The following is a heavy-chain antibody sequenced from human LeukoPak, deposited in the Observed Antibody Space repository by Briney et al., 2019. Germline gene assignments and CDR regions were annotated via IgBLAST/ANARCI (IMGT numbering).Heavy chain of an antibody. Sequence: GESLEISCQTSGSTFTNYWIGWVRQLPGKGLEWTGMIYPGDSKTTYSPSFQGQVTISADKSISTAFLQWTSLKASDSATYYCARRDTYIGYECWFAPWGQGTPVTVSS. CDR1: GSTFTNYW. CDR3: ARRDTYIGYECWFAP. J-gene: IGHJ5*02. V-gene: IGHV5-51*01. D-gene: IGHD3-22*01. CDR2: IYPGDSKT.